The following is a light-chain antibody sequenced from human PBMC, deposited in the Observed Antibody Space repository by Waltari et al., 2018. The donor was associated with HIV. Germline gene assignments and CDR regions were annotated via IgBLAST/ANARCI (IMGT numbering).Light chain of an antibody. CDR3: ATWDDSLNAWV. V-gene: IGLV1-44*01. CDR2: SNN. Sequence: QSVLTQPPSASGTPGQRVTITCSGSSPNIRRNTVNWYQRLPGTAPKLRIYSNNQRPSGFPARFSGSKSGPSASLAISGLQSEDEADYYCATWDDSLNAWVFGGGTKLTVL. CDR1: SPNIRRNT. J-gene: IGLJ3*02.